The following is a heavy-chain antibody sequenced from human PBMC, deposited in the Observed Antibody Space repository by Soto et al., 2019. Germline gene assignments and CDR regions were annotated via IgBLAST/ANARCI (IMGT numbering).Heavy chain of an antibody. Sequence: GASVKVSCKASGYTFTSYGISWVRQAPGQGLEWMGWISAYNGNTNYAQKLQGRVTMTTDTSTSTAYVELRSLRSDDAAVYYCARLGLRYYDSSGYYTPSYWGQGTLVTVSS. CDR3: ARLGLRYYDSSGYYTPSY. D-gene: IGHD3-22*01. V-gene: IGHV1-18*01. CDR2: ISAYNGNT. CDR1: GYTFTSYG. J-gene: IGHJ4*01.